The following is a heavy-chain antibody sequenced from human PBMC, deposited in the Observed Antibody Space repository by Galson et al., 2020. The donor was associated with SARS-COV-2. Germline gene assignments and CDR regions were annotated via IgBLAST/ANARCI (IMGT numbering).Heavy chain of an antibody. V-gene: IGHV1-8*01. CDR1: GYTFTSHD. J-gene: IGHJ4*02. CDR2: INPNSGNK. D-gene: IGHD3-22*01. CDR3: ARAYTDYYDTSGDYIYYFDK. Sequence: ASVKVSCRASGYTFTSHDINWVRQATGQGLEWMGWINPNSGNKDNAQKFQGRVTMTMNTSIRTAYMELSSLRPEDTAVYYCARAYTDYYDTSGDYIYYFDKWGQGTLGTVSS.